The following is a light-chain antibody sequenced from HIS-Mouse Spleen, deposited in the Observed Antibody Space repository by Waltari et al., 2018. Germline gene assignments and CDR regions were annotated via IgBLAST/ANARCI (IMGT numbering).Light chain of an antibody. CDR1: KLGDKY. Sequence: SYELTQPPSVSVSPGQTASITCSGDKLGDKYACWYQQKPGQSPVLVIYQDSKRPAGSPERFSGSNPVNTATLTISGTQAMDEAYYYCQAWDSSTVVFGGGTKLTVL. V-gene: IGLV3-1*01. CDR3: QAWDSSTVV. J-gene: IGLJ2*01. CDR2: QDS.